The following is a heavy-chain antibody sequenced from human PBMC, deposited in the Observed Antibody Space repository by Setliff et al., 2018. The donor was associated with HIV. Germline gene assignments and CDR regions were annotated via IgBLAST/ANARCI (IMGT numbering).Heavy chain of an antibody. D-gene: IGHD3-22*01. CDR2: ISVDGSGK. Sequence: GGSLRLSCGASGFSFSSYSMNWIRQPPGKGLEWVAAISVDGSGKFYADSVKGRFTISRDNSRNTLYLQMNSLRDEDTAVYYCAREGGSSGYCGYFDYWGQGTLVTVSS. CDR1: GFSFSSYS. J-gene: IGHJ4*02. CDR3: AREGGSSGYCGYFDY. V-gene: IGHV3-30*03.